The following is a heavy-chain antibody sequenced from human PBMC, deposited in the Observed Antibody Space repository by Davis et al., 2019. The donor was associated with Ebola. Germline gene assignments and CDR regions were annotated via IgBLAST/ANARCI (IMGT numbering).Heavy chain of an antibody. J-gene: IGHJ4*02. CDR3: ARDLPIGGFHSSALDYFDY. Sequence: GESLKISCAASGFTFSSYAMSWVRQAPGKGLEWVSAISGSGGSTYYADSVKGRFTISRDNAKNSLYLQMNSLRAEDTAVYYCARDLPIGGFHSSALDYFDYWGQGTLVTVSS. V-gene: IGHV3-23*01. CDR1: GFTFSSYA. D-gene: IGHD6-25*01. CDR2: ISGSGGST.